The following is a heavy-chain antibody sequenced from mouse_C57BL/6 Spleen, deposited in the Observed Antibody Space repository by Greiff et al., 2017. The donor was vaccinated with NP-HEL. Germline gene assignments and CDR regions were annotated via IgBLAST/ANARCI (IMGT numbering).Heavy chain of an antibody. D-gene: IGHD3-3*01. CDR3: ARSQLTPFDY. Sequence: VQLQQSGPELVKPGASVKISCKASGYAFSSSWMNWVKQRPGKGLEWIGRIYPGDGDTNYNGKFKGKATLTADKSSSTAYMQLSSRTSEDSAVYFCARSQLTPFDYWGQGTTLTVSS. J-gene: IGHJ2*01. CDR2: IYPGDGDT. V-gene: IGHV1-82*01. CDR1: GYAFSSSW.